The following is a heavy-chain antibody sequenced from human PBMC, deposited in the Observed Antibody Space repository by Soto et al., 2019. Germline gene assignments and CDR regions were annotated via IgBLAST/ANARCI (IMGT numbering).Heavy chain of an antibody. J-gene: IGHJ5*02. CDR3: AKDILFRLSKWFDP. V-gene: IGHV3-23*01. D-gene: IGHD3-9*01. Sequence: PGGSLRHPCAASAFTFSSDAMSWVRQAPGKGMEWVSAISGSGGSTYYADSVKGRFTISRDNSKNTLYLQMNSLRAEDTAVYYCAKDILFRLSKWFDPWGQGTLVTVSS. CDR2: ISGSGGST. CDR1: AFTFSSDA.